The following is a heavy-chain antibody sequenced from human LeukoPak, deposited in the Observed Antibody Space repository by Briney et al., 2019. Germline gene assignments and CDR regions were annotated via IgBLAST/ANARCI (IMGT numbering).Heavy chain of an antibody. J-gene: IGHJ4*02. D-gene: IGHD6-13*01. V-gene: IGHV3-21*01. CDR3: ARGYSSSWYSPDY. CDR1: GFTFSSYW. CDR2: IGGSSTYV. Sequence: GGSLRLSCAASGFTFSSYWMHWVRQAPGKGLEWVSSIGGSSTYVYYADSVKGRFTISRDNAKNSLYLQMNSLRAEDTAVYYCARGYSSSWYSPDYWGQGTLVTVSS.